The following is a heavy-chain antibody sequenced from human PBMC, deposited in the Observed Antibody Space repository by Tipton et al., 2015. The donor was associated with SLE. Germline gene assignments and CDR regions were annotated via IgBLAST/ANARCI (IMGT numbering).Heavy chain of an antibody. D-gene: IGHD2-2*01. V-gene: IGHV4-34*01. CDR1: GGSFSGYY. Sequence: TLSLTCAVYGGSFSGYYWSWIRQPPGKGLEWIGEINHRGSTTNTPSLKSRVTISIDTSKNQSSLKVSSVTAADTAVYYGARGRYCSSTSCSYSFDYWGQGTLVTVSS. CDR3: ARGRYCSSTSCSYSFDY. J-gene: IGHJ4*02. CDR2: INHRGST.